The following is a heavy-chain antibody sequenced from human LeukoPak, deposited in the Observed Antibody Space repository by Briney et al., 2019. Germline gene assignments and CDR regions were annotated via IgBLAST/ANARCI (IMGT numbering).Heavy chain of an antibody. J-gene: IGHJ4*02. CDR3: ARDFDRAGGDYFDY. CDR2: IYTSDNT. CDR1: GSSISAYY. Sequence: SETLSLTCTVSGSSISAYYWTWIRRPAGRGLEWIGRIYTSDNTDYNPSLKSRVTMSVDTSKNQFSLKLTSVTAADTAVYYCARDFDRAGGDYFDYWGQGALVTVSS. D-gene: IGHD2-15*01. V-gene: IGHV4-4*07.